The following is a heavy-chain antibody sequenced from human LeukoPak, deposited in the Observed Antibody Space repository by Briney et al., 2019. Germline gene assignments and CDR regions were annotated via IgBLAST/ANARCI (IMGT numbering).Heavy chain of an antibody. CDR1: GFTFTSYA. J-gene: IGHJ4*02. Sequence: PGGSLRFSCAASGFTFTSYAMSWVRQAPGKGLEWVSAISGSGGSTYYAGSVKGRFTISRDNSKNTLYLQMNSLRAEDTAVYYCAKCNGSGSYYYPDDYWGQGTLVTVSS. CDR3: AKCNGSGSYYYPDDY. CDR2: ISGSGGST. D-gene: IGHD3-10*01. V-gene: IGHV3-23*01.